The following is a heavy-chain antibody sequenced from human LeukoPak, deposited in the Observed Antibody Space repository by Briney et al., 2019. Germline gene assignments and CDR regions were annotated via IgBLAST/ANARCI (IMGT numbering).Heavy chain of an antibody. CDR1: GYTFTTYG. CDR2: IIPIFGTT. V-gene: IGHV1-69*13. D-gene: IGHD6-13*01. CDR3: ARDLREQPL. J-gene: IGHJ4*02. Sequence: GASVKVSCKASGYTFTTYGISWVRQAPGQGLEWMGGIIPIFGTTNYAQKFQGRVTITADESTSTAYMELSSLRSEDTAVYYCARDLREQPLWGQGTLVTVSS.